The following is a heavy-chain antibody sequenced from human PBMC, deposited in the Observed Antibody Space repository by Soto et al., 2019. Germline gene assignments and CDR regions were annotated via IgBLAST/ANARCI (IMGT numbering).Heavy chain of an antibody. CDR2: IYYSGSS. CDR1: GGSISSGGYY. J-gene: IGHJ5*02. V-gene: IGHV4-31*03. CDR3: ARALSRGNWFDP. D-gene: IGHD3-16*01. Sequence: QVQLQESGPGLVKPSQTLSLTCTVSGGSISSGGYYWSWIRQHPGKGLEWIGYIYYSGSSYYNPSLKSRVTISVDTSKNQFSLKLSSVTAADTAVYYCARALSRGNWFDPWGQGTLVTVSS.